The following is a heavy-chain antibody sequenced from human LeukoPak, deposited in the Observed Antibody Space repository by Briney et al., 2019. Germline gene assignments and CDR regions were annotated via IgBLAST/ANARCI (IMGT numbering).Heavy chain of an antibody. CDR2: FYYGGST. J-gene: IGHJ4*02. Sequence: PSETLSLTCTVSGASIVNRGYYWNWIRQHPERGLEWIANFYYGGSTDYNPSLQGRATISLDTSKNEFSLEVTSVTAGDTAVYYCARSRVSYFDYWGQGILVAVSS. D-gene: IGHD2-21*01. CDR3: ARSRVSYFDY. V-gene: IGHV4-31*03. CDR1: GASIVNRGYY.